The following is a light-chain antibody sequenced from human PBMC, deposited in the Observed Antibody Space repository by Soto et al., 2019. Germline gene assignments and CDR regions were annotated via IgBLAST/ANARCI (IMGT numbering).Light chain of an antibody. J-gene: IGKJ1*01. CDR1: QSISSW. Sequence: DTQMTQSPSTLSASIGDRVTITCRASQSISSWLAWYQQKPGKATKLLIYGVSSLQSGVPSRFSGSGSGTEFSLTISSLQPDDFATYYCQQYNSYPWTFGQGTEVETK. CDR3: QQYNSYPWT. CDR2: GVS. V-gene: IGKV1-5*01.